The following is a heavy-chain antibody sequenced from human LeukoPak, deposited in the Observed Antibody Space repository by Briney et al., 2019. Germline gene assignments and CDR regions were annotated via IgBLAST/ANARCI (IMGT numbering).Heavy chain of an antibody. V-gene: IGHV4-61*02. Sequence: SETLSLICTVSGDFISSGDYYWSWIRQPAGKGVEWIGRISSSGITNYNPSLQSRVTISVDTSKTQFSLKLSSVTAADTAVYFCARGPYSYYSSGAFDIWGRGTMVTVSA. CDR1: GDFISSGDYY. CDR2: ISSSGIT. CDR3: ARGPYSYYSSGAFDI. D-gene: IGHD3-22*01. J-gene: IGHJ3*02.